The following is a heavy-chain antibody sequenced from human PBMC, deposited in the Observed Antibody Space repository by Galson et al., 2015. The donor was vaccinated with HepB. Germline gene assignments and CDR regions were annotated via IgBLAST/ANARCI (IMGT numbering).Heavy chain of an antibody. CDR3: AKDHYVSSGYPNPLEFDY. CDR2: ITCDGGST. Sequence: SLRLSCAASGFTFDDYTMHWVRQAPGKGLEWVSLITCDGGSTYYADSVKGRFTISRDNSKNSLYLQMNSLRTEDTALYYCAKDHYVSSGYPNPLEFDYWGQLSLCTVSS. J-gene: IGHJ4*02. V-gene: IGHV3-43*01. D-gene: IGHD3-22*01. CDR1: GFTFDDYT.